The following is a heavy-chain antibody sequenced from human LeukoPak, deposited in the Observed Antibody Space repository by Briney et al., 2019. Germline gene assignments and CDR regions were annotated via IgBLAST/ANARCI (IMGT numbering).Heavy chain of an antibody. CDR1: GFTFSDYY. CDR3: AKVRAGNYYYDSSDY. V-gene: IGHV3-23*01. J-gene: IGHJ4*02. Sequence: GSLRLSCAASGFTFSDYYMSWIRQAPGKGLEWVSAISGSGSSTYYAGSVKGRFTISRDNSKNTLFLQINSLRAEDTAVYYCAKVRAGNYYYDSSDYWGQGTLVTVSS. D-gene: IGHD3-22*01. CDR2: ISGSGSST.